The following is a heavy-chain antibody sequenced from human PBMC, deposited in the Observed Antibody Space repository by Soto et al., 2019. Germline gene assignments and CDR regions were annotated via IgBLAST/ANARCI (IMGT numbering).Heavy chain of an antibody. CDR3: AGGGFCGGARECRDMDV. CDR1: GYKFISHS. D-gene: IGHD2-21*01. V-gene: IGHV1-18*01. Sequence: ASVKVSCKSSGYKFISHSITWVRQAPGQGLEWMGRISAYNGNTNYAQKLRGRVTMTTDTSTNTAYMELRSLRSDDTAVYYSAGGGFCGGARECRDMDVWGQGPTVTVSS. J-gene: IGHJ6*02. CDR2: ISAYNGNT.